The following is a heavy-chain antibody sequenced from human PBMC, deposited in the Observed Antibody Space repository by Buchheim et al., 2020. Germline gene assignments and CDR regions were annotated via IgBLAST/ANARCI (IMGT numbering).Heavy chain of an antibody. CDR1: GFTFNNYD. CDR2: AKVSGGT. V-gene: IGHV3-23*01. D-gene: IGHD1-14*01. J-gene: IGHJ6*03. CDR3: ARDKEVYGYYMDV. Sequence: EVRLLESGGGLAQPGGSLRLSCAASGFTFNNYDMTWVRQAPGTGLEWVSTAKVSGGTNYADSVKGRFTISRDNSKNSLYLQMNSPRAEDTGIYYCARDKEVYGYYMDVWGKGTT.